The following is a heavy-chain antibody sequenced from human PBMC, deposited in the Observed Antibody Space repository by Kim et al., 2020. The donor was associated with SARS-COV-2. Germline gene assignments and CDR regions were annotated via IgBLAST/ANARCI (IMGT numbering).Heavy chain of an antibody. CDR3: AGIVATMGDYYYGMDV. D-gene: IGHD5-12*01. J-gene: IGHJ6*02. V-gene: IGHV1-69*13. Sequence: SVKVSCKASGGTFSSYAISWVRQAPGQGLEWMGGIIPIFGTANYAQKFQGRVTITADESTSTAYMELSSLRSEDTAVYYCAGIVATMGDYYYGMDVWGQGTTVTVSS. CDR2: IIPIFGTA. CDR1: GGTFSSYA.